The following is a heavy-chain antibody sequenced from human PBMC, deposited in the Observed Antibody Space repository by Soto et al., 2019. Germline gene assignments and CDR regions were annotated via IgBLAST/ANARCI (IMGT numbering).Heavy chain of an antibody. CDR3: AKDRDFWRYFDY. D-gene: IGHD3-3*01. J-gene: IGHJ4*02. V-gene: IGHV3-23*01. CDR1: GFTFSSYA. Sequence: SLRLSCAASGFTFSSYAMSWVRQAPGKGLQWVSAIGASGGDRYYADSVKGRFTISRDNSKNTLYLQMNSLRAEDTAVYYCAKDRDFWRYFDYWGQGTLVTVSS. CDR2: IGASGGDR.